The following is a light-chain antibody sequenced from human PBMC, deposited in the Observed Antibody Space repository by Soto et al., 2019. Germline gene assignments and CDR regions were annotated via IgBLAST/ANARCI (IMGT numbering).Light chain of an antibody. CDR1: QAIRND. J-gene: IGKJ2*01. CDR3: LQDYIYPYT. V-gene: IGKV1-6*01. CDR2: SAS. Sequence: IQMTQSPSSLSASVGDRVTITCRASQAIRNDLGWYQQKPGKVPKLLIYSASTLQSGVPSRFNGSGSGTDFTLTISSLQPEDFATYYCLQDYIYPYTFGQGTKLEIK.